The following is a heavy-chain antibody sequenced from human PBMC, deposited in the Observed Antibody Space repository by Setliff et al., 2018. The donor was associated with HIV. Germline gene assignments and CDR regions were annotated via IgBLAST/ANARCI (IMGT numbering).Heavy chain of an antibody. CDR2: IIPISGTA. V-gene: IGHV1-69*05. Sequence: ASVKVSCKASGGTFSNYGMSWVRQAPGQGLEWMGGIIPISGTANYAQKFQGRVTITTDESTSTAYMVLSGLRAEDTAVYYCARDFGGYCSSMSCPGLFDPWGQGTMVTVSS. D-gene: IGHD2-2*01. CDR3: ARDFGGYCSSMSCPGLFDP. J-gene: IGHJ5*01. CDR1: GGTFSNYG.